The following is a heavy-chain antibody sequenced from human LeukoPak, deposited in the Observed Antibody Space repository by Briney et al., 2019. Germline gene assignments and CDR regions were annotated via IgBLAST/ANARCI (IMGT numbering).Heavy chain of an antibody. CDR1: GGIFNNYS. V-gene: IGHV1-69*13. CDR2: VIPMFDTT. D-gene: IGHD4-17*01. CDR3: ARELVEAYGDSDAFDL. Sequence: GASVKVSCKASGGIFNNYSIIWVRQAPGQGLEWMGGVIPMFDTTNYAQKFQDRLTITADESTRTAYMELSSLRAEDTAVYYCARELVEAYGDSDAFDLWGQGTMVAVSS. J-gene: IGHJ3*01.